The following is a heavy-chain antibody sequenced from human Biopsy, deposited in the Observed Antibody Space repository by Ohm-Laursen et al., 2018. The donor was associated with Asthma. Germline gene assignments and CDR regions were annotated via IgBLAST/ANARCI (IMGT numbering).Heavy chain of an antibody. CDR1: GFTFSNYV. V-gene: IGHV3-23*01. Sequence: GSLRLSCTASGFTFSNYVMSWVRQAPGKGLEWVSSISASGVRTFYADSVKGRFTVSRDSSRNTLYLQLSTLRVEDTAVYFCAKITTDRQKANNWFDPRGQGTLVTVSS. CDR3: AKITTDRQKANNWFDP. J-gene: IGHJ5*02. CDR2: ISASGVRT. D-gene: IGHD3-22*01.